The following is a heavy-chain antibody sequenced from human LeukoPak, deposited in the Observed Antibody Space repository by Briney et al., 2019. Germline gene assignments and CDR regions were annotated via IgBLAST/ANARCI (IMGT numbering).Heavy chain of an antibody. Sequence: LETLSLTCTVSGGSISSSRYYWGWIRQPPGKGLEWIGSIYFSGSTYYNPSLKSRVTISVDTSKNHFSLKLTSVTAADTAVYYCAREPVTKGYWGQGPRVTVSS. D-gene: IGHD4-17*01. CDR1: GGSISSSRYY. V-gene: IGHV4-39*07. CDR3: AREPVTKGY. J-gene: IGHJ4*02. CDR2: IYFSGST.